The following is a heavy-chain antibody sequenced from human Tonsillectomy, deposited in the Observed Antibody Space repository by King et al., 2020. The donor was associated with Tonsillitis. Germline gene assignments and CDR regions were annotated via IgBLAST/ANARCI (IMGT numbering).Heavy chain of an antibody. CDR2: IYTSGST. Sequence: QVQLQESGPGLVKPSQTLSLTCTVSGGSISSGSYYWSWIRQPAGKGLERIGRIYTSGSTNYNPSLKSRVTISVDTSKNQFSLKLSSVTAADTAVYYCAVGGYDFWSGWGDYWGQGTLVTVSS. V-gene: IGHV4-61*02. CDR1: GGSISSGSYY. D-gene: IGHD3-3*01. CDR3: AVGGYDFWSGWGDY. J-gene: IGHJ4*02.